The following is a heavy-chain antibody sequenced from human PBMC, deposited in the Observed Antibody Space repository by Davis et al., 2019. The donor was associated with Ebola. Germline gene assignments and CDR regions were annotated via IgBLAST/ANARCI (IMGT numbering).Heavy chain of an antibody. D-gene: IGHD3-3*01. CDR1: GGSFSGYY. CDR3: ARGRSRGSGYAYHYYYGMDV. J-gene: IGHJ6*02. Sequence: PSETLSLTCAVHGGSFSGYYWSWIRQPPGKGLEWIGEINHNGSTNYNPSLKSRVTISVDTSKNQFSLKLSSVTAADTAVYYCARGRSRGSGYAYHYYYGMDVWGQGTTVTVSS. CDR2: INHNGST. V-gene: IGHV4-34*01.